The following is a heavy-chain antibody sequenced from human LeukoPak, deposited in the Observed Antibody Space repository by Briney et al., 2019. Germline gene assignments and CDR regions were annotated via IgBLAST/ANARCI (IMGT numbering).Heavy chain of an antibody. CDR2: IYTSGST. J-gene: IGHJ5*02. D-gene: IGHD5-12*01. CDR1: GGSISSYY. CDR3: ARDRGPKYSGYDAKYNWFDP. Sequence: SETLSLTCTVSGGSISSYYWSWIRQPAGKGLEWIGRIYTSGSTNYNPSLKSRVTMSVDTSKNQFSLKLSSVTAADTAVYYCARDRGPKYSGYDAKYNWFDPWGQGTLVTVSS. V-gene: IGHV4-4*07.